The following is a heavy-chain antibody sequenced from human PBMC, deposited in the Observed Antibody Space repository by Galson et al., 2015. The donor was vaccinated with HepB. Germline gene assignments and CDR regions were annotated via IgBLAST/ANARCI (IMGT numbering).Heavy chain of an antibody. Sequence: SLRLSCAASGFNVSSNYMSWVRQAPGKGLEWVSVIYSGGSTYYADSVKGRFTISRDISKNTLYLQMNSLRAEDTAVYYCARDLTGGRVSAFDYWGQGTLVTVSS. D-gene: IGHD6-6*01. CDR1: GFNVSSNY. J-gene: IGHJ4*02. V-gene: IGHV3-66*01. CDR3: ARDLTGGRVSAFDY. CDR2: IYSGGST.